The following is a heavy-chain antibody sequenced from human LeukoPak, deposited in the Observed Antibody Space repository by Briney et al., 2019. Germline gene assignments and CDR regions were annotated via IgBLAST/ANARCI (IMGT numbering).Heavy chain of an antibody. CDR3: ARAPSEIGGYYPEYFRH. D-gene: IGHD3-22*01. Sequence: GGSLRLSCAASGFTFSTYWMHWVRQAPGKGLVWVSRIKSDGGTNYADSAKGRFTIPRDNAKKTVSLQMNSLRPEDTGVYYCARAPSEIGGYYPEYFRHWGQGTLVTVSS. J-gene: IGHJ1*01. CDR1: GFTFSTYW. V-gene: IGHV3-74*01. CDR2: IKSDGGT.